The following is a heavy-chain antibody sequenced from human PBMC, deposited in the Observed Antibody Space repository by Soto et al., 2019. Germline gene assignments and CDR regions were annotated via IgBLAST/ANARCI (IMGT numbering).Heavy chain of an antibody. D-gene: IGHD2-15*01. CDR3: AKEERVVSFWDV. CDR1: GFTLSSYA. Sequence: GGSLRLSCAASGFTLSSYAISWVRQAPGKGLEWVSAISGSGGSTYYADSVKGRFTISRDNSKNTLYLQMNSLRAEDTAVYYCAKEERVVSFWDVWGQGTTVTVS. J-gene: IGHJ6*02. V-gene: IGHV3-23*01. CDR2: ISGSGGST.